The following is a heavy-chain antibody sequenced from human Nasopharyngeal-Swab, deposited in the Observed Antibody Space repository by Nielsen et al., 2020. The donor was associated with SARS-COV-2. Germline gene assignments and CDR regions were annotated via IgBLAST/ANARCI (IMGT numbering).Heavy chain of an antibody. CDR1: GFTFDDYG. CDR2: ISWNSGRI. J-gene: IGHJ4*02. Sequence: GGSLRLSCAASGFTFDDYGMHWVRQVPGKGLEWVSGISWNSGRIGYADSVKGRFTISRDNAENSLYLQMNSLRAEDTAFYYCAKDVGIAVAGSGFDYWGQGALVTVSS. D-gene: IGHD6-19*01. V-gene: IGHV3-9*01. CDR3: AKDVGIAVAGSGFDY.